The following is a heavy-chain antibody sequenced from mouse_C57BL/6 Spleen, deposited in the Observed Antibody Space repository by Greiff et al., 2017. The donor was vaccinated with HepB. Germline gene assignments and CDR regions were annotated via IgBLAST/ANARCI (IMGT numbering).Heavy chain of an antibody. V-gene: IGHV1-55*01. CDR2: IYPGSGST. Sequence: QVQLQQSGAELVKPGASVKMSCKASGYTFTSYWITWVKQRPGQGLEWIGDIYPGSGSTNYNEKFKSKATLTVDTSSSTAYMQLSSLTSEDSAVYYCARYPLYDSNPAWFAYWGQGTLVTVSA. CDR3: ARYPLYDSNPAWFAY. J-gene: IGHJ3*01. CDR1: GYTFTSYW. D-gene: IGHD2-5*01.